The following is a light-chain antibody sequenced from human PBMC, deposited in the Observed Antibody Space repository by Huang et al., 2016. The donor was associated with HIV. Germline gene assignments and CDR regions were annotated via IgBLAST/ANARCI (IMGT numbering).Light chain of an antibody. V-gene: IGKV3-15*01. CDR1: QNINTN. CDR2: AAS. Sequence: VMTPSPGTLSVAPGERATLSFRASQNINTNLAWFQQKPGQAPRLLSYAASTRTADFPARFSGSGSRTEFTLTISSLQSEDIAVYYCQQYNDWPRSFGQGTKVEIK. J-gene: IGKJ1*01. CDR3: QQYNDWPRS.